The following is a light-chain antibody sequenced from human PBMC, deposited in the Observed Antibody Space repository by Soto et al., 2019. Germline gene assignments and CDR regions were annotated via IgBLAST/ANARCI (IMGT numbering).Light chain of an antibody. CDR3: QQYGNSPT. V-gene: IGKV3-20*01. CDR2: GAS. CDR1: QSVSTY. J-gene: IGKJ1*01. Sequence: EIVLTQSPGTLSLSPGERATLSCRASQSVSTYLAWYQQKPGQGPRLLIDGASSRASGIPDRFSGSGSGTDFTLTISRLAPEDSAVYYWQQYGNSPTFGQGTKVEVK.